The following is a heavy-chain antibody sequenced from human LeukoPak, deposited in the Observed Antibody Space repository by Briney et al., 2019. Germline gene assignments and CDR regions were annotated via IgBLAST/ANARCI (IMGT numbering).Heavy chain of an antibody. CDR1: GGSISSYS. Sequence: SETLSLTCTVSGGSISSYSWSWIRQPPGKGLEWIGYIYYSGSTNYNPSLKSRVTISVDTSKNQFSLKLTSVTAADTAVYYCARGQDYGDYVFDYWGQGTLVTVSS. CDR2: IYYSGST. V-gene: IGHV4-59*12. CDR3: ARGQDYGDYVFDY. J-gene: IGHJ4*02. D-gene: IGHD4-17*01.